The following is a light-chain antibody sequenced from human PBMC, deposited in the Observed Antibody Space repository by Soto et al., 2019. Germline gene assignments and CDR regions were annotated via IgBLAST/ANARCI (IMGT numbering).Light chain of an antibody. V-gene: IGKV1-5*03. CDR3: QQYKSCSLT. J-gene: IGKJ4*01. CDR1: QSIDSW. Sequence: DIQMTQSPSTLSASVGDRVTITCRASQSIDSWLAWYQQKPGKAPKLLIYKTSNLESGVPSRFSGSGSGTEFSLTISSLQPDDFATYYCQQYKSCSLTCGGGTRVEVK. CDR2: KTS.